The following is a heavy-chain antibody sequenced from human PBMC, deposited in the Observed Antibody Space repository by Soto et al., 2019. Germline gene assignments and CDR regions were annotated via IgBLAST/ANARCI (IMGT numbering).Heavy chain of an antibody. CDR2: ISGSGGGT. D-gene: IGHD3-22*01. Sequence: PTGSLRLSCAASGFTFNIYAMSWVRQAPGKGLEWVSAISGSGGGTYYADSVKGRFTISRENSKNTLYLQMNSLRAEDAAVYYCAKELIGSNGADYEDWGEGTLSTVSS. V-gene: IGHV3-23*01. CDR3: AKELIGSNGADYED. CDR1: GFTFNIYA. J-gene: IGHJ4*02.